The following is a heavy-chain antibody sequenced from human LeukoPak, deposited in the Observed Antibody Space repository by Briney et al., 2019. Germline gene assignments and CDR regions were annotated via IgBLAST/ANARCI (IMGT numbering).Heavy chain of an antibody. CDR3: AKDMKMSSGYDYYYYHGMDV. D-gene: IGHD5-12*01. CDR1: GFTFDDYA. CDR2: ISWNSGSI. J-gene: IGHJ6*02. Sequence: PGGSLRLSCAASGFTFDDYAMHWVRQAPGKGLEWVSGISWNSGSIGYADSVKGRFTISRDNAKNSLYLQMNSLRAEDTALYYCAKDMKMSSGYDYYYYHGMDVWGQGTTVTVSS. V-gene: IGHV3-9*01.